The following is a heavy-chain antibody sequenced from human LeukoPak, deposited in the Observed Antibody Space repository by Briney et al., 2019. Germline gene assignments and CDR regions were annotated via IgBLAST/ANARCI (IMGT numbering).Heavy chain of an antibody. V-gene: IGHV4-34*01. CDR2: INHSGST. D-gene: IGHD5-18*01. Sequence: SETLSLTCAVYGGSFGGYYWSWIRQPPGKGLEWIGEINHSGSTNYNPSLKSRVTISVDTSKNQFSLKLSSVTAADTAVYYCARRGYSYGYYPPFFDYWGQGTLVTVSS. CDR3: ARRGYSYGYYPPFFDY. CDR1: GGSFGGYY. J-gene: IGHJ4*02.